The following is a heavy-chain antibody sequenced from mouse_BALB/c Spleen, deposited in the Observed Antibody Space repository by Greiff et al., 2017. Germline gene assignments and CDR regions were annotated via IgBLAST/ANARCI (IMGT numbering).Heavy chain of an antibody. CDR2: IYPGNGDT. CDR3: ATLGQNY. V-gene: IGHV1-12*01. D-gene: IGHD3-3*01. J-gene: IGHJ2*01. CDR1: GYTFTSYN. Sequence: QVQLQQPGAELVKPGASVKMSCKASGYTFTSYNMHWVKQTPGQGLEWIGAIYPGNGDTSYNQKFKGKATLTADKSSSTAYMQLSSLTSEDSAVYYCATLGQNYWGQGTTLTVSS.